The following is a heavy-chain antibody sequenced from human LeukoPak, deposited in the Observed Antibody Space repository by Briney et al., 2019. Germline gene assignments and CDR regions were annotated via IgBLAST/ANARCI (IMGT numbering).Heavy chain of an antibody. CDR2: IYYSGNT. D-gene: IGHD5-12*01. V-gene: IGHV4-39*01. CDR3: ARQQNRGYGLPFDY. J-gene: IGHJ4*02. CDR1: GGSISSSSYY. Sequence: SETLSLTCTVSGGSISSSSYYWGWIRQPPGKGLEWIGSIYYSGNTYYNPSLKSRVTISVDTSKNQFSLKLSSVTAADTAVYYCARQQNRGYGLPFDYWGQGTLVTASS.